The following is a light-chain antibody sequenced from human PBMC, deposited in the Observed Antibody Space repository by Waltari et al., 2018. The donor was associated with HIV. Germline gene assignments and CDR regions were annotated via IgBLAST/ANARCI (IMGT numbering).Light chain of an antibody. CDR2: GAS. CDR1: QSVSRSY. CDR3: QQYGSSPLFT. V-gene: IGKV3-20*01. Sequence: EIVLTQSPGTLSLSPGERATLSCRASQSVSRSYLAWYQQKPGQAPRLLIYGASSSATGIPDRFSGSGSGTDFTLTISRLEPEDFAVYYCQQYGSSPLFTFGPGTKVDIK. J-gene: IGKJ3*01.